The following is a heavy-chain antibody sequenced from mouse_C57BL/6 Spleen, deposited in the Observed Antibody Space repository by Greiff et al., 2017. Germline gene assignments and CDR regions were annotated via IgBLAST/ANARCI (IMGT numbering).Heavy chain of an antibody. J-gene: IGHJ3*01. Sequence: VQLQQSGAELVKPGASVKLSCKASGYTFTSYWMRWVKQRTGQGLEWIGKIDPKSGGTKYNEKFKGKATLTADKSSSTAYMELRSLTSEDSAVYFCARGPSHYSNFFALWYRGQGTLVT. V-gene: IGHV1-62-3*01. D-gene: IGHD2-5*01. CDR3: ARGPSHYSNFFALWY. CDR1: GYTFTSYW. CDR2: IDPKSGGT.